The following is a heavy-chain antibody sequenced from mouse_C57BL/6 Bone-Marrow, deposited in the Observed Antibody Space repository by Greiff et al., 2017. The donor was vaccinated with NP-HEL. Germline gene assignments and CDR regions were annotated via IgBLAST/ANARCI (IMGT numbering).Heavy chain of an antibody. Sequence: EVKLVESGPELVKPGASVKISCKASGYSFTDYNMNWVKQSNGKSLEWIGVINPNYGTTSYNQKFKGKATLTVDQSSSTAYMQLNSLTSEDSAVYYCAREGSGLRPDAMDYWGQGTSVTVSS. V-gene: IGHV1-39*01. CDR2: INPNYGTT. CDR3: AREGSGLRPDAMDY. J-gene: IGHJ4*01. CDR1: GYSFTDYN. D-gene: IGHD2-4*01.